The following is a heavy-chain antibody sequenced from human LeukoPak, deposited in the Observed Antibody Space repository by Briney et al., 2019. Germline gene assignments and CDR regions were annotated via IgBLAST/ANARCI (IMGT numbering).Heavy chain of an antibody. CDR1: GFTFSSYS. CDR2: ISSSSSTI. D-gene: IGHD3-22*01. Sequence: PGGSLRLSCAASGFTFSSYSMNWVRQAPGKGLEWVSYISSSSSTIYYADSAKGRFTISRDNAKNSLYLQMNSLRDEDTAVYYCARAPFYYDSSGSDYWGQGTLVTVSS. J-gene: IGHJ4*02. CDR3: ARAPFYYDSSGSDY. V-gene: IGHV3-48*02.